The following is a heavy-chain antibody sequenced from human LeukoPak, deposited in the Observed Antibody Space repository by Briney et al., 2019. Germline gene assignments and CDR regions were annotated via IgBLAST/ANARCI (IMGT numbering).Heavy chain of an antibody. CDR3: ARDQRPAPGITGTTMDV. Sequence: GASVKVSCKASGYTFASNYMHWVRQAPGQGLEWMGIINPSGGSTTYAQKFQGRVTMTRDRSTSTVYMELSSLRSEDTAVYYCARDQRPAPGITGTTMDVWGKGTTVTVSS. CDR2: INPSGGST. CDR1: GYTFASNY. V-gene: IGHV1-46*01. J-gene: IGHJ6*03. D-gene: IGHD1-20*01.